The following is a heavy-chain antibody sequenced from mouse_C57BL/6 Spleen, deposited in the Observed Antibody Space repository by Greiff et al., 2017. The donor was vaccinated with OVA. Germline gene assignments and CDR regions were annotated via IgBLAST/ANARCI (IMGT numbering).Heavy chain of an antibody. CDR2: ISAGGSYT. J-gene: IGHJ1*03. V-gene: IGHV5-4*01. Sequence: EVKVVESGGGLVKPGGSLKLSCAASGFTFSSYALSWVRQTPEKRLEWVATISAGGSYTYYPDNVKGRFTISRDNAKNNLYLQMSHLKSEDTARDYCAREGGDSNWYDEGWGTGTTVTVSS. CDR3: AREGGDSNWYDEG. CDR1: GFTFSSYA.